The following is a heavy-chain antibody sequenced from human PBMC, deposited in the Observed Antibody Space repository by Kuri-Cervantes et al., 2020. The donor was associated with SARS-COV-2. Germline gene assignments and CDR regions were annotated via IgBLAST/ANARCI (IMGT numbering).Heavy chain of an antibody. Sequence: SETLSLTCTVSGGSVSSSGYYWSWIRQPPGKGLEWIGEINHGGGTNYNPSLMSRVTISVDTSKNQFSLKLRSVTAADTAVYYCARGVRFLDPKYYYFYYYMDVWGKGTTVTVSS. J-gene: IGHJ6*03. V-gene: IGHV4-39*07. D-gene: IGHD3-3*01. CDR2: INHGGGT. CDR3: ARGVRFLDPKYYYFYYYMDV. CDR1: GGSVSSSGYY.